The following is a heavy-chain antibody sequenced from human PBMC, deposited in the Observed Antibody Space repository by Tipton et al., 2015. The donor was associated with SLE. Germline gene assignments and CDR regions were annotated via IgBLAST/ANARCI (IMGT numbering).Heavy chain of an antibody. CDR1: GGSISSSSYY. CDR3: ARLSRYDYGEPS. CDR2: IYYSGST. V-gene: IGHV4-39*01. J-gene: IGHJ4*02. Sequence: GSLRLSCTVSGGSISSSSYYWGWIRQPPGKGLEWIGSIYYSGSTYYNPSLKSRVTISVDTSKNQFSLKLSSVTAADTAVYYCARLSRYDYGEPSWGQGTLVTVSS. D-gene: IGHD3-16*01.